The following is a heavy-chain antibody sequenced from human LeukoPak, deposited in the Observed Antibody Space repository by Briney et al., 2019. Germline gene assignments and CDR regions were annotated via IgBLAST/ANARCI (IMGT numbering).Heavy chain of an antibody. CDR2: IYYSGST. Sequence: SETLSLTCTVSGGSISSSSYYWGWIRQPPGKGLEWIGSIYYSGSTYYNPSLKSRVTISVDTSKNQFSLKLSSVTAADTAVYYCARDVGIGDSSGYYGAFDIWGQGTMVTVSS. V-gene: IGHV4-39*02. J-gene: IGHJ3*02. CDR3: ARDVGIGDSSGYYGAFDI. CDR1: GGSISSSSYY. D-gene: IGHD3-22*01.